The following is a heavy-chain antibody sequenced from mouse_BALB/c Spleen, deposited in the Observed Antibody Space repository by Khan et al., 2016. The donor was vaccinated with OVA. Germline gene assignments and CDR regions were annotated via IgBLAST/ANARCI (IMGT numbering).Heavy chain of an antibody. V-gene: IGHV2-6*02. D-gene: IGHD2-14*01. Sequence: QVQLKESGPGLVAPSQSLSITCTVSGFSLTNYAVHWIRQPPGKGLEWLVVIWSDGYTTYNSTLKSRLSISKDNSKSQVFLKMNSLQTDDTAISYCARYRFGYAMDYWGQGTSVTVSS. J-gene: IGHJ4*01. CDR2: IWSDGYT. CDR1: GFSLTNYA. CDR3: ARYRFGYAMDY.